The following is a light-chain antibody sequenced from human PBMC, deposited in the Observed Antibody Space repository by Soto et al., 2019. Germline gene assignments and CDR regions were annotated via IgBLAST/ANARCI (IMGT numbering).Light chain of an antibody. J-gene: IGKJ1*01. CDR1: QSISSY. CDR3: QQSYSTPRT. Sequence: DIQMTQSPSSLSASGGDRVTITCRASQSISSYLNWYQQKPGKAPKLLIYAASSVQSGVPSRFSGSGSGTDFTLTISSLKPEHFATYYCQQSYSTPRTCRQGTKVEIK. CDR2: AAS. V-gene: IGKV1-39*01.